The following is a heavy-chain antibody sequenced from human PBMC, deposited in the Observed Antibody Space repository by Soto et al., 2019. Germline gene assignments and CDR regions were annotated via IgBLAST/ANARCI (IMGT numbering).Heavy chain of an antibody. CDR1: GGTFSSYA. Sequence: SVKVSCKASGGTFSSYAISWVRQAPGQGLEWMGGIIPIFGTANYAQKFQGRVTITADKSTSTAYMELSSLRSEDTAVYYCARDPTYGSGMGYYGMDVWGQGTTVTVPS. J-gene: IGHJ6*02. D-gene: IGHD3-10*01. CDR2: IIPIFGTA. CDR3: ARDPTYGSGMGYYGMDV. V-gene: IGHV1-69*06.